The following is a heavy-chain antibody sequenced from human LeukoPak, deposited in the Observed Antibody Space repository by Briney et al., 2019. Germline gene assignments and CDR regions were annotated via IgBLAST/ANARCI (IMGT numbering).Heavy chain of an antibody. Sequence: GGSLRLSCAASGFTFSSYWMSWVRQAPGKGLEWVANIKRDGSEKYYVDSVKGRLTTSRDNAKNSLYLQMNSLRAEDTAVYYCARDQNYFDTSGELYHVYWGQGTLVTVSS. CDR3: ARDQNYFDTSGELYHVY. V-gene: IGHV3-7*01. D-gene: IGHD3-22*01. CDR1: GFTFSSYW. J-gene: IGHJ4*02. CDR2: IKRDGSEK.